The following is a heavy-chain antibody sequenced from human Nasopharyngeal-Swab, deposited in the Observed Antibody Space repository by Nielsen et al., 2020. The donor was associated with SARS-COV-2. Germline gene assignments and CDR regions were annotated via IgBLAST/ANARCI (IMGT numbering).Heavy chain of an antibody. CDR1: GFTFSSYE. J-gene: IGHJ4*02. Sequence: GESLKISCAASGFTFSSYEMNWVRQAPGKGLEWVSYISSSGSTIYYADSVKGRFTISRDNAKNSLYLQMNSLRAEDTAVYYCARGGWEGIAAADTRVYWGQGTLVTVSS. CDR3: ARGGWEGIAAADTRVY. D-gene: IGHD6-13*01. V-gene: IGHV3-48*03. CDR2: ISSSGSTI.